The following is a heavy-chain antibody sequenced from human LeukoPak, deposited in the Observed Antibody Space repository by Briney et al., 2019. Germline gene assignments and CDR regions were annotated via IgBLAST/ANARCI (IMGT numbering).Heavy chain of an antibody. CDR3: ARAGTVTNLSVNY. J-gene: IGHJ4*02. V-gene: IGHV4-34*01. CDR1: GGSFRGYY. Sequence: SETLSLTCAVYGGSFRGYYWSWIRQPPGKGLEWIGEINHSGSTNYNPSLKSRVTISVDTSKNQFSLKLSSVTAADTAVYYCARAGTVTNLSVNYWGQGTLVTVSS. D-gene: IGHD4-4*01. CDR2: INHSGST.